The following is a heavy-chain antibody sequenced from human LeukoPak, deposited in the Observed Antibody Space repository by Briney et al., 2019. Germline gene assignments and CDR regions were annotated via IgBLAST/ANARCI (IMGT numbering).Heavy chain of an antibody. D-gene: IGHD1-7*01. J-gene: IGHJ4*02. Sequence: SETLSLTCAVYGGSLSGYYWSWIRQPPGKGLEWIGEINHSGSTNYNPSLKSRVTISVDTSKNQLSLKLSSVTAADTAVYYCARERTTIVSGTTIGAYWGQGTLVTVSS. CDR3: ARERTTIVSGTTIGAY. V-gene: IGHV4-34*01. CDR2: INHSGST. CDR1: GGSLSGYY.